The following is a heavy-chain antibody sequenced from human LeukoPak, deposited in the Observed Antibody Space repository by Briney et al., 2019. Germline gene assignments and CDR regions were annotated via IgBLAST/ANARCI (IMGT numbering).Heavy chain of an antibody. J-gene: IGHJ4*02. Sequence: SETLSLTCTVSGGSISSSSYYWGWIRQPPGKGLEWIGSIYYSGSTYYNPSLKSRVTIFVDTSKNQFSLKLSSVTAADTAVYYCASGEYSSGWFDYWGQGTLVTVSS. CDR1: GGSISSSSYY. V-gene: IGHV4-39*01. CDR3: ASGEYSSGWFDY. D-gene: IGHD6-19*01. CDR2: IYYSGST.